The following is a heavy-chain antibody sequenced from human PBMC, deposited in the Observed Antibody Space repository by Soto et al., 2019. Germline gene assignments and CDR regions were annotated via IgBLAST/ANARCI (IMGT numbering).Heavy chain of an antibody. CDR1: GCTFSSYT. CDR3: ARAYEYAGFGSPDNWFDP. V-gene: IGHV1-69*02. D-gene: IGHD2-8*01. J-gene: IGHJ5*02. Sequence: SVKVSCKASGCTFSSYTISWVRQAPGQGLEWMGRIIPILGIANYAQKFQGRVTITADKSTSTAYMELSSLRSEDTAVYYCARAYEYAGFGSPDNWFDPWGQGTLVTVSS. CDR2: IIPILGIA.